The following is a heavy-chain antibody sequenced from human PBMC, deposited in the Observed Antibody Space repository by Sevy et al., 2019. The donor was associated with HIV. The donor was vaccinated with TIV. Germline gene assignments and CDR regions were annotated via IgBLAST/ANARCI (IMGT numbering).Heavy chain of an antibody. V-gene: IGHV3-30*04. D-gene: IGHD3-10*01. CDR1: GFTFSNYA. CDR3: ARGPRGGMTGVIWFGELSY. Sequence: GGSLRLSCAASGFTFSNYAMHWVRQAPGKGLEWVAVISYDGSNKYYADSVKGRFTISRDNSKNTLYLQMNSLRAEETAVYYCARGPRGGMTGVIWFGELSYWGQGTLVTVSS. CDR2: ISYDGSNK. J-gene: IGHJ4*02.